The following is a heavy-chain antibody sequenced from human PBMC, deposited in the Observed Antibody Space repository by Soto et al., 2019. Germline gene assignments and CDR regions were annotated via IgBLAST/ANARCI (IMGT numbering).Heavy chain of an antibody. CDR3: ARDPRYCSSTSCYNWFDP. CDR1: GLTFSSYG. Sequence: GGSPRLSCAASGLTFSSYGMHWVRQAPGKGLEWVAVIWYDGSNKYYADSVKGRFTISRDNSKNTLYLQMNSLRAEDTAVYYCARDPRYCSSTSCYNWFDPWGQGTLVTVSS. CDR2: IWYDGSNK. V-gene: IGHV3-33*01. J-gene: IGHJ5*02. D-gene: IGHD2-2*01.